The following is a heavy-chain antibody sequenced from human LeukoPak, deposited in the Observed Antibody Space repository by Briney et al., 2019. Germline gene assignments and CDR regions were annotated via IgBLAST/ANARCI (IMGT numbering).Heavy chain of an antibody. J-gene: IGHJ5*02. D-gene: IGHD1-20*01. V-gene: IGHV3-74*01. CDR3: AREMSNWNDVGWFDP. Sequence: SGGSLRLSCALSGFTSSSYWMHWVRQVPGKGLVWVSRINDDGTYTVYADSVKGRFTISRDNAKNTLYLQMNSLRAEDTAVYYCAREMSNWNDVGWFDPWGQGTLVTVSS. CDR2: INDDGTYT. CDR1: GFTSSSYW.